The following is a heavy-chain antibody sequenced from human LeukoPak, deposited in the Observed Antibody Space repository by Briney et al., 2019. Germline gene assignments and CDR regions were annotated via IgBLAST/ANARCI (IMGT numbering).Heavy chain of an antibody. Sequence: SETLSLTCTVSSDSISPYYWSWIRQSPGTGLEWIGCVYYSGSTTYNPSLKSRVTISIDTSKNQFSLKLSSVTAADTAVYYCARGTITMVRGTNWFDPWGQGTLVTVSS. CDR2: VYYSGST. CDR3: ARGTITMVRGTNWFDP. D-gene: IGHD3-10*01. V-gene: IGHV4-59*01. CDR1: SDSISPYY. J-gene: IGHJ5*02.